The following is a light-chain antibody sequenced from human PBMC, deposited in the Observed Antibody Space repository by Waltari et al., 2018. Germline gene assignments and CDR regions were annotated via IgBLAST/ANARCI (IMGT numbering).Light chain of an antibody. CDR2: DTS. CDR3: QQSYRTPLT. Sequence: DIQLTQSPSSLSASAGDSVTITCLASQSISNFLNWYQQKPGKAPNLLIYDTSSLQSGVPSRFSGSGSGTDFTLTISSLQPEDFATYFCQQSYRTPLTFGGGTKVEIK. J-gene: IGKJ4*01. CDR1: QSISNF. V-gene: IGKV1-39*01.